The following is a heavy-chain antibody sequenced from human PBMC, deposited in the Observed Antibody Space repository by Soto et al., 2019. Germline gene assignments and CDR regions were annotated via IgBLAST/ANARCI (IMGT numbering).Heavy chain of an antibody. Sequence: PGGSLRLSCTASGFRFSDSWMTGVRQAPGKGLEWVARIKPDESEKKYADSVKGRFSISRDNAKNPMYLQMDSLRGEDTAVYYRVRGGSNYDSWGQGPLVTVSS. V-gene: IGHV3-7*01. CDR2: IKPDESEK. CDR1: GFRFSDSW. J-gene: IGHJ5*02. CDR3: VRGGSNYDS. D-gene: IGHD4-4*01.